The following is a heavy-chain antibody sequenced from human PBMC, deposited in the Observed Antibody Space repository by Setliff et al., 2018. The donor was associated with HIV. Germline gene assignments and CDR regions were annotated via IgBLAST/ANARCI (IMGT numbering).Heavy chain of an antibody. D-gene: IGHD3-22*01. CDR3: AREDYYDSY. CDR1: GFKFSDHA. CDR2: INNDADST. Sequence: PGGSLRLSCSASGFKFSDHAMHWVRQAPGKGLEYVSSINNDADSTYYADSVKGRFTVSRDNSKSTLYLQMSSLRVEDTAVYYCAREDYYDSYWGQGTLVTVSS. V-gene: IGHV3-64*04. J-gene: IGHJ4*02.